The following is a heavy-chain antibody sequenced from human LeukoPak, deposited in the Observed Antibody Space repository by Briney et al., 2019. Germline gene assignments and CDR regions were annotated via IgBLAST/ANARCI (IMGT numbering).Heavy chain of an antibody. CDR2: IYHSGST. D-gene: IGHD5-18*01. CDR1: GGSISSSNW. J-gene: IGHJ4*02. CDR3: ARGGTAMVKGFFDY. Sequence: SGTLSLTCAVSGGSISSSNWWSWVRQPPGKGLEWVGEIYHSGSTNYNPSLKSRVTISVDKSKNQFSLKLSSVTAADTAVYYCARGGTAMVKGFFDYWGQGTLVTVSS. V-gene: IGHV4-4*02.